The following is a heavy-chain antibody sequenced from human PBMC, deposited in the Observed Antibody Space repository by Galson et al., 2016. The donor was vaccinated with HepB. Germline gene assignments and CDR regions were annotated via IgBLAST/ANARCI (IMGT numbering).Heavy chain of an antibody. CDR1: GFTFSRYG. CDR2: ISFDGSKK. J-gene: IGHJ6*02. Sequence: SLRLSCAASGFTFSRYGMHWVRQAPGKGLEWVAVISFDGSKKYYGDSVKGRFTISRDNSMNTLFLQMNSLRAEDTALYYCANQEERINTFRGVVMDYYDGMDVWGQGTTVTVSS. CDR3: ANQEERINTFRGVVMDYYDGMDV. D-gene: IGHD3-10*01. V-gene: IGHV3-30*18.